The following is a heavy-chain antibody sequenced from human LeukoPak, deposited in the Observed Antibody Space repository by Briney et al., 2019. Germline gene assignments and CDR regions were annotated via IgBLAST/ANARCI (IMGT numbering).Heavy chain of an antibody. J-gene: IGHJ4*02. CDR3: AKAARYYYDSSGYPIALYYFDY. V-gene: IGHV3-23*01. CDR2: ISGSGGST. Sequence: GGSLRLSCAASGLTFSSYAMSWVRQAPGKGLEWVSAISGSGGSTYYADSVKGRFTISRDNSKNTLYLQMNSLRAEDTAVYYCAKAARYYYDSSGYPIALYYFDYWGQGTLVTVSS. CDR1: GLTFSSYA. D-gene: IGHD3-22*01.